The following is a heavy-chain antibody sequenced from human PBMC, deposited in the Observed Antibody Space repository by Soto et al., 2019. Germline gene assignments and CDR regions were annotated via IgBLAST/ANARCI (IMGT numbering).Heavy chain of an antibody. V-gene: IGHV4-39*01. D-gene: IGHD3-10*01. CDR3: ARHFYSSGTYYFDY. CDR1: GDSISSSGYY. CDR2: IYYSGNT. Sequence: QLQLQESGPGLVKPSETLSLTCTVSGDSISSSGYYWGWIRQPPGKGLEWIGTIYYSGNTYYNPSPQRRVTIFVDSYKNQFSLNLSSVTAADTPVYYCARHFYSSGTYYFDYWGQGTLVTASS. J-gene: IGHJ4*02.